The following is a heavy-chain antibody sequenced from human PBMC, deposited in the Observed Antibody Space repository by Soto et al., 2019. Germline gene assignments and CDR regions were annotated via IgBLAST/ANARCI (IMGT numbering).Heavy chain of an antibody. CDR2: IDSRARTI. D-gene: IGHD3-22*01. Sequence: GGSLRLSCAASGFTFSSYEMNWVRQAPGKGLEWLSYIDSRARTIHYADSVKGRFTVSRDNAKNSLYLQMNSLRAEDTAVYYCARVRDSSGYYYYYYYYGMDVWGQGTTVTVSS. V-gene: IGHV3-48*03. CDR1: GFTFSSYE. CDR3: ARVRDSSGYYYYYYYYGMDV. J-gene: IGHJ6*02.